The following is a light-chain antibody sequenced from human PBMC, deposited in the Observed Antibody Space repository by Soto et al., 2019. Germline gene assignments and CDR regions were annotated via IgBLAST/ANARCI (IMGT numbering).Light chain of an antibody. CDR3: YTYIGISTSILV. Sequence: QSVLTLPASVSGSPGQSITISCTGTSRDIGTSNLVSWYQQYPGKAPKLIIFEVTRRPSGISNRFSGSKSGNTASLTISGLQPEDEADYYCYTYIGISTSILVFGTGTKVTVL. V-gene: IGLV2-23*02. CDR1: SRDIGTSNL. J-gene: IGLJ1*01. CDR2: EVT.